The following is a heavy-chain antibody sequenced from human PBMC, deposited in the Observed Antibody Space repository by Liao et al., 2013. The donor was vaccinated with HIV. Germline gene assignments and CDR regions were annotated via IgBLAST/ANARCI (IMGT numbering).Heavy chain of an antibody. CDR1: GGSIGPYY. Sequence: QVQLQESGPGLVKPSETLSLTCTVSGGSIGPYYWSWIRQPAGKGLEWIGSIYYSGTTYYNPSLNSRVTISVDTSKNQFSLKLTSVTAADTAVYYCARDYREYCSSTSCYGRAYFQHWGQGTLVTVSS. CDR2: IYYSGTT. D-gene: IGHD2-2*01. V-gene: IGHV4-4*07. CDR3: ARDYREYCSSTSCYGRAYFQH. J-gene: IGHJ1*01.